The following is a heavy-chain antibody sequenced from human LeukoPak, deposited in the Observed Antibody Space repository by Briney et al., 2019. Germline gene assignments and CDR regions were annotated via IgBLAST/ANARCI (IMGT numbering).Heavy chain of an antibody. Sequence: GGSLRLSCAASGFTFSSYSMNWVRQAPGKGLEWISYNSISGDTTRYADSVKGRFTISRDNAKNSLYLQMNSLRAEDTAVYYCAKGGYDILTVDYWGQGTLVTVSS. J-gene: IGHJ4*02. CDR3: AKGGYDILTVDY. CDR1: GFTFSSYS. CDR2: NSISGDTT. V-gene: IGHV3-48*01. D-gene: IGHD3-9*01.